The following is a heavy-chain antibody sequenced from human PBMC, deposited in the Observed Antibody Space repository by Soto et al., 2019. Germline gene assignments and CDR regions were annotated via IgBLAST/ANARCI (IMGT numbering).Heavy chain of an antibody. CDR2: ISYSGST. J-gene: IGHJ4*02. V-gene: IGHV4-59*01. Sequence: SETMSLTCTVSGGSLSRDYVNWIRQTPGKGLEWIGYISYSGSTNYNPSLRSRLAISEDTSKNQVSLKLNSVTAADTAIYYCARGYSSNWFRIDYWGQGILVTVSS. D-gene: IGHD6-13*01. CDR3: ARGYSSNWFRIDY. CDR1: GGSLSRDY.